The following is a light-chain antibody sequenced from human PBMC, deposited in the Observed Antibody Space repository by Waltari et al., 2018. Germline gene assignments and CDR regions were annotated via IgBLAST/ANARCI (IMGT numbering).Light chain of an antibody. V-gene: IGKV6-21*01. CDR3: HQTTLLLS. CDR2: YGA. Sequence: EVVLTQSPDFQSVTPKETVTITCRASESIGSSLHWYQQKPDKSPKLLVMYGAQSFSGVPSRFRGSGSGTDFTLTINGLEAEDAATYFCHQTTLLLSFGQGTKLEIK. J-gene: IGKJ2*01. CDR1: ESIGSS.